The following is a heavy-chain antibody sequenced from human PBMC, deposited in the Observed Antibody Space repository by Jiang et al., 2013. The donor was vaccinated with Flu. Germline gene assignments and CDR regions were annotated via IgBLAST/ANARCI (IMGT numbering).Heavy chain of an antibody. V-gene: IGHV3-15*01. CDR3: TTARGNFDY. CDR2: IKNKNDGGTA. Sequence: VKPGESLTLSCAASGFTFSNAWMSWVRQTPGKGLEWVGRIKNKNDGGTADYAAPVKGRFIISRDDSGDVLFLQMNSLKADDTAVYYCTTARGNFDYWGQGTLVTVSS. CDR1: GFTFSNAW. J-gene: IGHJ4*02. D-gene: IGHD3-16*01.